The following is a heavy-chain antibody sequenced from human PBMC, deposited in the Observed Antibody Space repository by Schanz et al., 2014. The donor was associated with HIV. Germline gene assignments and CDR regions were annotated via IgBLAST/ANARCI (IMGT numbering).Heavy chain of an antibody. D-gene: IGHD6-13*01. CDR3: ARVSWGSSWSLDY. Sequence: EVQLVESGGGLVKPGGSLRLSCAASGFTFSTYTMNWVRQAPGKGLEWVSSISSNSDYIYYADSVKGRFTISRDNAKKSLYLQMNNLRDEDTAVYFCARVSWGSSWSLDYWGQGTLVTVSS. CDR2: ISSNSDYI. CDR1: GFTFSTYT. V-gene: IGHV3-21*04. J-gene: IGHJ4*02.